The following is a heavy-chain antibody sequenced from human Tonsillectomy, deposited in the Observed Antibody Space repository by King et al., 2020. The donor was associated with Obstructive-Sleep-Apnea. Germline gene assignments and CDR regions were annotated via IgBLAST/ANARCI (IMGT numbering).Heavy chain of an antibody. CDR3: ARSGGYDHPWFDP. CDR1: GGSISSGVDY. CDR2: IYYIGDT. D-gene: IGHD3-3*01. V-gene: IGHV4-31*01. J-gene: IGHJ5*02. Sequence: QLQESGPGLVKPSQTLSLTFTVSGGSISSGVDYWTWIRQHPGKGLEWIGYIYYIGDTYYNPSLKSQFTISVDTSKNQFSLKLSSVTAADTAVYYCARSGGYDHPWFDPWGQGTLVAVSS.